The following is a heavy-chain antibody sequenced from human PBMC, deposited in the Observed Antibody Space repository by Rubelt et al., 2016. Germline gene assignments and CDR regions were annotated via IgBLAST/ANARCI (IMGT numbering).Heavy chain of an antibody. Sequence: QVQLVQSGAEVKKPGASVKVSCKASGYTFTGYYMHWVRQAPGQGLEWMGWINPNSGGTNYAQKLQGRVTMTRDTSVSTAYMELSRLTAEDTAVYYCARGNSGYDYGLDYWGQGTLVTVSS. D-gene: IGHD5-12*01. CDR3: ARGNSGYDYGLDY. J-gene: IGHJ4*02. CDR2: INPNSGGT. CDR1: GYTFTGYY. V-gene: IGHV1-2*02.